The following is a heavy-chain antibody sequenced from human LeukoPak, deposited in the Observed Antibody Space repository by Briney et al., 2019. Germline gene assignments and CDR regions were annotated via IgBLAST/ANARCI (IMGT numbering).Heavy chain of an antibody. J-gene: IGHJ5*02. D-gene: IGHD2-2*01. CDR2: IYPDDSA. CDR1: GYSFTSYW. V-gene: IGHV5-51*01. Sequence: GESLKISCKGSGYSFTSYWIGWVRQMPGKGLEWMGIIYPDDSARYSPSFQGQVTISADKSISTAYLQWSSLKASDTAMYYCARLPGYCSSTSCYAVGNWFDPWGQGTLVTVSS. CDR3: ARLPGYCSSTSCYAVGNWFDP.